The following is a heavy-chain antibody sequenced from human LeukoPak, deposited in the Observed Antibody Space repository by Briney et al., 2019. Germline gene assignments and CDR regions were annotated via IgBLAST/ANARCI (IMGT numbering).Heavy chain of an antibody. D-gene: IGHD5-24*01. V-gene: IGHV3-66*02. CDR1: GFTVSSDY. CDR2: IYSGSGSRT. J-gene: IGHJ4*02. CDR3: ASGSLEILDY. Sequence: GGSLRLSCAVSGFTVSSDYMGWVRQAPGKGLEWVSVIYSGSGSRTYYTDSVKGRFTISRDNSKNTLYLQMNSLRAEDTAVYYCASGSLEILDYWGQGTLVTVSS.